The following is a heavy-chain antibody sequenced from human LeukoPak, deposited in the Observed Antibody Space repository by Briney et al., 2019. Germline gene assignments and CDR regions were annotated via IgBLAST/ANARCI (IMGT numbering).Heavy chain of an antibody. V-gene: IGHV3-11*04. CDR2: ISSTDNTI. J-gene: IGHJ6*03. CDR1: GFTFSNAW. Sequence: GGSLRLSCAASGFTFSNAWMSWVCQAPGKGLEWVSYISSTDNTIYYADSVRGRFTISRDNAKNSLYLQMNSLRAEDTAVYYCARSAVSDGYYYYYMDVWGEGTTVTVSS. D-gene: IGHD3-10*01. CDR3: ARSAVSDGYYYYYMDV.